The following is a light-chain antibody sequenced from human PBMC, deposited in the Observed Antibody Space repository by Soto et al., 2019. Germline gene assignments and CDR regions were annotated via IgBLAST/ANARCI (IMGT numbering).Light chain of an antibody. CDR1: QNIDNY. V-gene: IGKV1-39*01. J-gene: IGKJ2*01. CDR3: QQSDGIVFS. CDR2: AAT. Sequence: DIQMTQSRSSLSASVGDSVTITCRASQNIDNYLNWYQQKHGEAPKLLISAATNLQSGVPSRFAGSGSGTDFTLTISSLQPEDFAANFCQQSDGIVFSFGQGTKLDIK.